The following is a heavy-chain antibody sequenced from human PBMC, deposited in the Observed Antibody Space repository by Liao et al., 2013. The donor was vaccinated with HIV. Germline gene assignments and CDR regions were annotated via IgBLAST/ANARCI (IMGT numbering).Heavy chain of an antibody. CDR2: IYYDGRA. D-gene: IGHD6-19*01. V-gene: IGHV4-59*11. CDR3: ARAVAVAGTGYFDY. J-gene: IGHJ4*02. Sequence: QVQLQESGPGLVKPSETLSLTCSVSGGSIGSHYWNWIRQPPGKGLEWMGYIYYDGRADYNPSLRSRVAMSVDMSKNQFSLRLTSVTAADTAVYYCARAVAVAGTGYFDYWGQGTLVTVSS. CDR1: GGSIGSHY.